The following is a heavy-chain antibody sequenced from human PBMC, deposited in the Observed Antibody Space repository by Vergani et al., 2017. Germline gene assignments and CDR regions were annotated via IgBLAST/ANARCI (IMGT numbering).Heavy chain of an antibody. Sequence: QVQLVQSGAEVKKPGSSVKVSCKASGGPFSSYAISWVRQAPGQGLEWMGGIIPIFGTANYAQKFQGRVTITADESTSTAYMELSSLRSEDTAVYYCARVREGEGGSFTYYYYYYYMDVWGKGTTVTVSS. CDR2: IIPIFGTA. CDR3: ARVREGEGGSFTYYYYYYYMDV. J-gene: IGHJ6*03. CDR1: GGPFSSYA. D-gene: IGHD2-15*01. V-gene: IGHV1-69*01.